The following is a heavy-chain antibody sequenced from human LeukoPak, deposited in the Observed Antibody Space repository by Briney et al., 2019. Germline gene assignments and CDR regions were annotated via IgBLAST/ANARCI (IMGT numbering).Heavy chain of an antibody. CDR2: ISSSSSYI. J-gene: IGHJ4*02. D-gene: IGHD3-22*01. CDR3: ASFHYDSSGYYLDY. CDR1: GFAFSSYS. V-gene: IGHV3-21*01. Sequence: GRSLRLSCAASGFAFSSYSMNWVRQAPGKGLEWVSSISSSSSYIYYADSVKGRFTISRDNAKNSLYLQMNSLRAEDTAVYYCASFHYDSSGYYLDYWGQGTLVTVSS.